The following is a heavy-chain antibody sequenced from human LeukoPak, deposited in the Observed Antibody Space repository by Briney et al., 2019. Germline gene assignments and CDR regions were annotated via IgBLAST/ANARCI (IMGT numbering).Heavy chain of an antibody. CDR3: ARGQDSSGLFDY. CDR2: IYHSGST. J-gene: IGHJ4*02. V-gene: IGHV4-30-2*01. D-gene: IGHD3-22*01. Sequence: TLSLTCTVSGGSISSGGYSWSWIRQPPGKGLEWIGYIYHSGSTFYNPSLKSRVTISVDRSKNQFSLKLSPMTAADTAVYYCARGQDSSGLFDYWGQGTLVTVSS. CDR1: GGSISSGGYS.